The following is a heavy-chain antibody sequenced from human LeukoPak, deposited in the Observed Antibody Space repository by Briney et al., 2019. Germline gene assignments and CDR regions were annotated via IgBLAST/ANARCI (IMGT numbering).Heavy chain of an antibody. V-gene: IGHV3-48*03. CDR2: ISSSGSTI. J-gene: IGHJ6*04. CDR1: GFTFSSYE. D-gene: IGHD3-10*02. Sequence: PGGSLRLSCAASGFTFSSYEMNWVRQAPGKGLEWVSYISSSGSTIYCADSVEGRFTISRDNAKNSLYLQMNSLRAEDMAVYYCAELGITMIGGVWGKGTTVTISS. CDR3: AELGITMIGGV.